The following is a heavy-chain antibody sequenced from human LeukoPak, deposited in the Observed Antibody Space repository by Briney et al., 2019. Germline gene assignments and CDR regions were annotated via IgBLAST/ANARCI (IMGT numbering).Heavy chain of an antibody. CDR2: MYHTGGT. CDR3: ARGELGEPFDY. D-gene: IGHD1-26*01. Sequence: SETLSLTCTVSGDSITSRTSCWSWIRQSPTNGLQWITCMYHTGGTFYSPSLRSRVVISLDASKNQFSLKLNSVTAADTAVYYCARGELGEPFDYWGQGTLVTVSS. J-gene: IGHJ4*02. V-gene: IGHV4-39*01. CDR1: GDSITSRTSC.